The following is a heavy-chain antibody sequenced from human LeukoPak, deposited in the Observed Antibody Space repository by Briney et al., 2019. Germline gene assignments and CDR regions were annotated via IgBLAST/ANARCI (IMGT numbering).Heavy chain of an antibody. D-gene: IGHD4-17*01. J-gene: IGHJ3*02. V-gene: IGHV7-4-1*02. CDR3: ARDGLRTVTTEGAFDI. CDR2: INTNTGNP. Sequence: GASVKVSCKASGYTFTSYAMNWVRQAPGQGLEWMGWINTNTGNPTYAQGFTGRFVFSLDTSVSTAYLQISSLKAEDTAVYYCARDGLRTVTTEGAFDIWGQGTMVTVSS. CDR1: GYTFTSYA.